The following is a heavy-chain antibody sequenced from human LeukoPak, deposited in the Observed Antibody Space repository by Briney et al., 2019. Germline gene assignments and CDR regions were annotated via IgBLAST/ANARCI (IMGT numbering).Heavy chain of an antibody. Sequence: ASVKVSCKASGYTFTGYYMHWVRQAPGQGLEWMGWINPNSGGTNYAQKFQGRVTMTRDMSISTAYMELSRLRSDDTAVYYCARDFSVVVPAECDYWGQGTLVTVSS. D-gene: IGHD2-2*01. CDR2: INPNSGGT. J-gene: IGHJ4*02. CDR3: ARDFSVVVPAECDY. CDR1: GYTFTGYY. V-gene: IGHV1-2*02.